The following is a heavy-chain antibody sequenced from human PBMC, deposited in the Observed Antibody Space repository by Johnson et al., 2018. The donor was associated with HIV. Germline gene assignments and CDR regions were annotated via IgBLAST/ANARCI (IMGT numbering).Heavy chain of an antibody. D-gene: IGHD1-26*01. CDR2: IRYDGSNK. V-gene: IGHV3-30*02. Sequence: QMQLVESGGGLVQPGGSLRLSCVASGFTFSSYGMHWVRQAPGKGLEWVAFIRYDGSNKYYADSVKGRFTISRDNSKNTLYLQMNSLRAEDTAVYYCAKTYSGSNRDAFDIWGQGTMVTVS. CDR3: AKTYSGSNRDAFDI. J-gene: IGHJ3*02. CDR1: GFTFSSYG.